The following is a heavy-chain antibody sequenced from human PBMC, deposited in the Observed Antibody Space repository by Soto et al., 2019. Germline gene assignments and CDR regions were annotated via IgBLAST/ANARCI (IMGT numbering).Heavy chain of an antibody. D-gene: IGHD3-22*01. Sequence: SETLSLTCAVSGGSISSSNWWSWVRQPPGKGLEWIGEIYHGGSTNYNPSLKSRVTISVDKSKNHFSLKLSSVTAADTAVYYCVRSRGYYASSGYSYYWGQGTLVTVSS. CDR1: GGSISSSNW. CDR2: IYHGGST. V-gene: IGHV4-4*02. J-gene: IGHJ4*02. CDR3: VRSRGYYASSGYSYY.